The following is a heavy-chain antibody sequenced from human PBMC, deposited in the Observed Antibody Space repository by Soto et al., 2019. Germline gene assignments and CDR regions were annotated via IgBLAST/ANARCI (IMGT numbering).Heavy chain of an antibody. J-gene: IGHJ6*02. CDR3: ARDQRRPQGYYYGMDV. CDR2: IYSGGST. Sequence: PGGSLRLSCAASGFTVSSNYMSWVRQAPGKGLEWVSVIYSGGSTYYADSVKGRFTISRDNSKNTLYLQMNSLRAEDTAVYYCARDQRRPQGYYYGMDVWGQGTTVTVSS. V-gene: IGHV3-53*01. CDR1: GFTVSSNY.